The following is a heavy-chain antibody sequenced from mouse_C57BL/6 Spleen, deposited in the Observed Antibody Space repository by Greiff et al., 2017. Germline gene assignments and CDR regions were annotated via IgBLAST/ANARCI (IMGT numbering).Heavy chain of an antibody. J-gene: IGHJ4*01. Sequence: DVMLVESGGGLVKPGGSLKLSCAASGFTFSDYGMHWVRQAPEKGLEWVAYISSGSSTIYYADTVKGRFTISRDNAKNTLFLQMTSLRSEDTAMYYCAREGLWAMDYWGQGTSVTVSS. CDR3: AREGLWAMDY. D-gene: IGHD1-1*02. CDR2: ISSGSSTI. CDR1: GFTFSDYG. V-gene: IGHV5-17*01.